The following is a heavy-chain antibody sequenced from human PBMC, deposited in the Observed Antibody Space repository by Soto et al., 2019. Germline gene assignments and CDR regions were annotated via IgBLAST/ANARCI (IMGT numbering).Heavy chain of an antibody. CDR2: ISYDGSNK. CDR1: GFTFSSYG. V-gene: IGHV3-30*18. Sequence: SLRLSCAASGFTFSSYGMHWVRQAPGKGLEWVAVISYDGSNKYYADSVKGRFTISRDNSKNTLYLQMNSLRAEDTAVYYCAKDGRNYDILTGYYKDDAFDIWGQGTMVTVSS. J-gene: IGHJ3*02. CDR3: AKDGRNYDILTGYYKDDAFDI. D-gene: IGHD3-9*01.